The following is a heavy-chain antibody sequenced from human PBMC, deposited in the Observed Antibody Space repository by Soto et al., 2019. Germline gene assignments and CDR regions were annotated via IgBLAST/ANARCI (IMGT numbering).Heavy chain of an antibody. Sequence: ASVKVSCKASGYTFTSYAMHWVRQAPGQRLEWMGWINAGNGNTKYSQKFQGRVTITRDTSASTAYMELSSLRSEDTAVYYCAREMRTRNITIFGVVIYYYYGMDVWGQGTTVTASS. J-gene: IGHJ6*02. CDR1: GYTFTSYA. CDR2: INAGNGNT. V-gene: IGHV1-3*01. CDR3: AREMRTRNITIFGVVIYYYYGMDV. D-gene: IGHD3-3*01.